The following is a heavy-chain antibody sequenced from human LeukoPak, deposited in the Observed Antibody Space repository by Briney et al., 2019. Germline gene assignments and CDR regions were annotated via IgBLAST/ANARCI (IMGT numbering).Heavy chain of an antibody. Sequence: ASVKVSCKASGYTFTSCYMHWVRQAPGQGLEWMGIINPSGGSTSYAQKFQGRVTMTRDTSTSTVYMELSSLRSEDTAVYYCASVLSYSKDYYYGMDVWGQGTTVTVSS. J-gene: IGHJ6*02. CDR2: INPSGGST. V-gene: IGHV1-46*01. D-gene: IGHD4-11*01. CDR3: ASVLSYSKDYYYGMDV. CDR1: GYTFTSCY.